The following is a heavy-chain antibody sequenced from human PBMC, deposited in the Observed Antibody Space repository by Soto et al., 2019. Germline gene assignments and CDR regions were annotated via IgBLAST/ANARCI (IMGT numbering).Heavy chain of an antibody. D-gene: IGHD3-22*01. V-gene: IGHV3-21*01. CDR3: VRDYYDTSGYPNTFDM. J-gene: IGHJ3*02. CDR1: GFTLSRHT. Sequence: VGSLRLSCAASGFTLSRHTMNWVRQAPGKGLEWVSFIGSRTSDIYYADSVKGRFTISRDNAKNSLYLDLTRLRAEDAAVYFCVRDYYDTSGYPNTFDMWGQGTMVTVSS. CDR2: IGSRTSDI.